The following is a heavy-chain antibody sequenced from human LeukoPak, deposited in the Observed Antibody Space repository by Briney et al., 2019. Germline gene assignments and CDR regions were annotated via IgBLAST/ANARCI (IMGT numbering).Heavy chain of an antibody. V-gene: IGHV4-34*01. Sequence: EPLSLTCAVYGVSFSGYYWSWIRQPPGKGLEWIGEINHSGSTNYKPSLKSRVTISVDTSKNQFSLKLSSVTAADTAVYYCARGPDIVVVVAATAAEYFQHWGQGTLVTVSS. CDR1: GVSFSGYY. CDR3: ARGPDIVVVVAATAAEYFQH. J-gene: IGHJ1*01. D-gene: IGHD2-15*01. CDR2: INHSGST.